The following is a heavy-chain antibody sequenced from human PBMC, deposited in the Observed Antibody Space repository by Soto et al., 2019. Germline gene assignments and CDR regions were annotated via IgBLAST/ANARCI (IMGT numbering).Heavy chain of an antibody. Sequence: GGSLRLSCAASQFSFRSYWMHWVRQVPGKGPAWVSRINYDGSKTEYADSVKGRFTISRDNTNNTLYLQMNSLRVEDTAMYYCVREPWGFSGTWYDYWGQGTLVTVSS. D-gene: IGHD6-13*01. V-gene: IGHV3-74*01. CDR1: QFSFRSYW. CDR2: INYDGSKT. CDR3: VREPWGFSGTWYDY. J-gene: IGHJ4*02.